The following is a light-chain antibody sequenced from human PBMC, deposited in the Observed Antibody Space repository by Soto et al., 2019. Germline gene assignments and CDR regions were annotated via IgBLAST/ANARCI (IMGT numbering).Light chain of an antibody. CDR3: QQFSIYPWT. CDR2: AAS. CDR1: QDISSY. Sequence: EIQLTQSPCFLSSSVGARVTLTCRASQDISSYLVWYQQNQGKAPTILIYAASTLQSAVPYRFSGGGSGTDFTLTISGLQPEDFAVYYCQQFSIYPWTFGQGTKV. V-gene: IGKV1-9*01. J-gene: IGKJ1*01.